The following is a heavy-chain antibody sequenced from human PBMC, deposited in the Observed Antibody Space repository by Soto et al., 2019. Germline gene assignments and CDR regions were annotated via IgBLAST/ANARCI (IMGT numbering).Heavy chain of an antibody. Sequence: AGGSLRLSCAASGFTFSDYYMSWIRQAPGKGLEWVSYISSSSSYTNYADSVKGRFTISRDNAKNSLYLQMNSLRAEDTAVYYCARDLGSAAAGLNWFDPWGQGTLVTVSS. V-gene: IGHV3-11*06. J-gene: IGHJ5*02. CDR1: GFTFSDYY. CDR2: ISSSSSYT. CDR3: ARDLGSAAAGLNWFDP. D-gene: IGHD6-13*01.